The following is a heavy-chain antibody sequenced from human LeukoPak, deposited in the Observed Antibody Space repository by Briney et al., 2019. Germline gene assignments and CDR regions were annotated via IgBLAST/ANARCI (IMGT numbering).Heavy chain of an antibody. CDR2: INHSGST. V-gene: IGHV4-34*01. Sequence: SETLSLTCAVYGGSFSGYYWSWIRQPPGKGLEWIGEINHSGSTNYNPSLKSRVTISVDTSKNQFSLKLRSVTAADTAVYYCARGRGPTGSYYKGYYYYYYTDVWGKGTPVTVSS. CDR1: GGSFSGYY. J-gene: IGHJ6*03. D-gene: IGHD3-10*01. CDR3: ARGRGPTGSYYKGYYYYYYTDV.